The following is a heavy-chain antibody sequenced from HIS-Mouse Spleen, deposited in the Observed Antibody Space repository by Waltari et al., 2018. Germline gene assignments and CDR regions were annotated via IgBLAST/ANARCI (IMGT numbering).Heavy chain of an antibody. CDR1: GGSFSGYY. J-gene: IGHJ2*01. CDR3: ASGGAIGYFDL. V-gene: IGHV4-34*01. D-gene: IGHD3-16*02. CDR2: INHSGST. Sequence: QVQLQQWGAGLLKPSETLSLTCAVYGGSFSGYYWIWIRQPPGKGLEWIGEINHSGSTNYNPSLKSRVTISVDTSKNQFSLKLSSVTAADTAVYYCASGGAIGYFDLWGRGTLVTVSS.